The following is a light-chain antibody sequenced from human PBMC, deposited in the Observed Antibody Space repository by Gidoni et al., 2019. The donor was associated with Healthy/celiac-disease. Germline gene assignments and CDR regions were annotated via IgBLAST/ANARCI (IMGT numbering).Light chain of an antibody. J-gene: IGKJ4*01. V-gene: IGKV1-39*01. Sequence: DIQMTQSPSSLSASVGDRVTIPCRASQSISSYLNWYQQKPGKAPKLLIYAASSLQSGVPSRFSGSGSGTDFTLTSSSLQPEDFATYYCQQSYSTPLTFXGXTKVEIK. CDR1: QSISSY. CDR2: AAS. CDR3: QQSYSTPLT.